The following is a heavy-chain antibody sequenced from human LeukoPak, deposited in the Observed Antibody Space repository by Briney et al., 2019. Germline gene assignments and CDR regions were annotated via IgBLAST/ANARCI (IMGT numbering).Heavy chain of an antibody. Sequence: GGSLRLSCAASGFTFDDYAMYWVRQAPGKGLEWVSGISWNSGNIAYADSVKGRFTISRDNAKNSLYLQMNSLRAEDTAVYYCARGIYSSSWSSLRDYYFDYWGQGTLVTVSS. J-gene: IGHJ4*02. CDR2: ISWNSGNI. D-gene: IGHD6-13*01. CDR3: ARGIYSSSWSSLRDYYFDY. CDR1: GFTFDDYA. V-gene: IGHV3-9*01.